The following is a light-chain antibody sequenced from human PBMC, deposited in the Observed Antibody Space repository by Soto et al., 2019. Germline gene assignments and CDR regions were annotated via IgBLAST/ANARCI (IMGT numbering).Light chain of an antibody. J-gene: IGLJ1*01. CDR3: NSYTGSSTYV. CDR1: SSVVGSYNR. Sequence: SVLNQPPSVSGSPGQSVAISCPGTSSVVGSYNRVSWYQQPPGAAPKLMIYEVSNRPSGVPDRFSGSKSGNTASLTISGLQAEDEADYYCNSYTGSSTYVFGTGTKVTVL. V-gene: IGLV2-18*02. CDR2: EVS.